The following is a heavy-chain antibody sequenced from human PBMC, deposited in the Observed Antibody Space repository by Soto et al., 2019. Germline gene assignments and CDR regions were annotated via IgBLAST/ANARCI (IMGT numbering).Heavy chain of an antibody. CDR2: ISWDGGST. Sequence: GGSLRLSCAASGFTFSSYTMHWVRQAPGKGLEWVSLISWDGGSTYYADSVKGRFTISRDNSKNSLYLQMNSLRTEDTALYYCAKDFVGVAARYGMDVWGQGTTVTVSS. CDR1: GFTFSSYT. V-gene: IGHV3-43*01. J-gene: IGHJ6*02. D-gene: IGHD3-10*01. CDR3: AKDFVGVAARYGMDV.